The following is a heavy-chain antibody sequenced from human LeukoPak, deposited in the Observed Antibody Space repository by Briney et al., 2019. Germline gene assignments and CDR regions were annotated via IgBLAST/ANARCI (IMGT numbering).Heavy chain of an antibody. CDR1: GYTFTGYY. CDR2: INPNSGGT. CDR3: ARDDSSGYYLVH. D-gene: IGHD3-22*01. V-gene: IGHV1-2*02. J-gene: IGHJ4*02. Sequence: ASVKVSCKASGYTFTGYYMHWVRQAPGQGLEWMGLINPNSGGTNYAQKFQGRVTMTRDTSISTAYMELSRLRSDDTAVYYCARDDSSGYYLVHWGQGTLVTVSS.